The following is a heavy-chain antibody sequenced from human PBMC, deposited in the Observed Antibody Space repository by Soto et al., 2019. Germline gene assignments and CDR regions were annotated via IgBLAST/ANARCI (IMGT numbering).Heavy chain of an antibody. CDR3: SRSGLPFDY. D-gene: IGHD2-21*02. Sequence: EVQLVESGGGLVQPGGSLRLSCAASGFTFSSYAMHWVRQAPGKGLEYVSGISRNGGSTYYANSVKGSFTIYRDNSKSTLYLQVGSLRAEDMAVYYCSRSGLPFDYWGQGTLATVSS. J-gene: IGHJ4*02. CDR1: GFTFSSYA. CDR2: ISRNGGST. V-gene: IGHV3-64*01.